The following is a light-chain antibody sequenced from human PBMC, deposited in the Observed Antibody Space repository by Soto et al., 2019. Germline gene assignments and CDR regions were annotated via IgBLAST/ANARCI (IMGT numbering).Light chain of an antibody. Sequence: EIVMTQSPATLSVSPGERATLSCRASQSVSSNLAWYQQKPGQAPRLLIYGASTRATGIPARFSGSGSGIEFTLTISSLQSEDFAVYYCQQYNNWPRTFGHGTKVEIK. CDR2: GAS. J-gene: IGKJ1*01. V-gene: IGKV3-15*01. CDR1: QSVSSN. CDR3: QQYNNWPRT.